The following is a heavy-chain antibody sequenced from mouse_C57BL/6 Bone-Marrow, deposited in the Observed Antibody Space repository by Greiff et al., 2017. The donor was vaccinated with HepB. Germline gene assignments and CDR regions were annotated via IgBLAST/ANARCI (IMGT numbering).Heavy chain of an antibody. V-gene: IGHV1-52*01. CDR1: GYTFTSYW. CDR3: TTWSSYAMDY. D-gene: IGHD1-1*01. CDR2: IDPSDSET. Sequence: QVQLQQPGAELVRPGSSVKLSCKASGYTFTSYWMHWVKQRPIQGLEWIGNIDPSDSETHYNQKFKDKATLTVDKSSSTAYMQLSSLTSEDTAVYYCTTWSSYAMDYWGQGTSVTVSS. J-gene: IGHJ4*01.